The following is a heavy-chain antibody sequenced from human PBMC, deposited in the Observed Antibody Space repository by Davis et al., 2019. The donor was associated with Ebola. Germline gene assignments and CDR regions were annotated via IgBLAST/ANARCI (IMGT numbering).Heavy chain of an antibody. D-gene: IGHD5/OR15-5a*01. V-gene: IGHV3-74*01. J-gene: IGHJ4*02. CDR2: INSDGSST. CDR3: AKDHSLFRGGFDY. CDR1: GFTFSSYW. Sequence: GESLKISCAASGFTFSSYWMHWVRQAPGKGLVWVSRINSDGSSTRYADSVKGRFTISRDNSKNTLYLQMNSLRAEDTAVYYCAKDHSLFRGGFDYWGQGTLVTVSS.